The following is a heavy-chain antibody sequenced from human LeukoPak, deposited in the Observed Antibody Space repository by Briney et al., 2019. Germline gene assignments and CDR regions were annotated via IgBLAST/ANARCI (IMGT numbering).Heavy chain of an antibody. CDR3: ARGRRPSSHNWFDP. V-gene: IGHV1-8*02. J-gene: IGHJ5*02. D-gene: IGHD2-2*01. CDR1: GGTFSSYA. CDR2: MNPNSGNT. Sequence: ASVKVSCKASGGTFSSYAISWVRHAPGQGLEWMGWMNPNSGNTGYAQKFQGRVTMTRNTSISTAYMELSSLRSEDTAVYYCARGRRPSSHNWFDPWGQGTLVTVSS.